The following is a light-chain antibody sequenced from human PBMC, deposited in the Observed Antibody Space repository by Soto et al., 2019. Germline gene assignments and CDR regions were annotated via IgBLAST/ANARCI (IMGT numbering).Light chain of an antibody. CDR1: KSTIGNTY. V-gene: IGLV1-51*02. CDR2: ENN. CDR3: GAWDSGLSGYV. Sequence: QSVLTQPPSVSAAPGQKGTISCSGSKSTIGNTYVSWYQQLPGTAPKLLIYENNKRPSGIPDRFSGSKSGTSATLGITGLQTGDEADYYCGAWDSGLSGYVFGTGTKVTVL. J-gene: IGLJ1*01.